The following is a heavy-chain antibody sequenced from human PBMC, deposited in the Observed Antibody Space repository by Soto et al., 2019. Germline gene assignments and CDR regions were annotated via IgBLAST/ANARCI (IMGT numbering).Heavy chain of an antibody. CDR1: GYTFTSYG. V-gene: IGHV1-18*01. D-gene: IGHD5-18*01. CDR3: ARSRRYSYGYESNYYYSGMDV. CDR2: ISAYNGNT. Sequence: ASVEVSCKXSGYTFTSYGISWVRQAPGQGLEWMGWISAYNGNTNYAQKLQGRVTMTTDTSTSPAYMELRSLRSDDTAVYYCARSRRYSYGYESNYYYSGMDVWGQGTTVTVSS. J-gene: IGHJ6*02.